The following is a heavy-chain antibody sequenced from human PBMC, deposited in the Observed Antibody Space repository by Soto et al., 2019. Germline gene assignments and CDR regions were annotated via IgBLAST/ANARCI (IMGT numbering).Heavy chain of an antibody. V-gene: IGHV3-48*02. D-gene: IGHD1-1*01. CDR2: ISSSSSTI. Sequence: EVQLVESGGGLVQPGGSLRLSCAASGFTFSSYSMNWVRQAPGKGLEWVSYISSSSSTIYYADSVKGRFSISRDNAKNSLYLQMNSLRDEDTAVYYCATGILLERKFDYWGQGTLVTVSS. CDR3: ATGILLERKFDY. J-gene: IGHJ4*02. CDR1: GFTFSSYS.